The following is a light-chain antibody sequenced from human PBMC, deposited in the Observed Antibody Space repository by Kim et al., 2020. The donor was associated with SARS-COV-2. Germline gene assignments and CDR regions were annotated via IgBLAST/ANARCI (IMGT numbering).Light chain of an antibody. V-gene: IGKV3-15*01. CDR3: QQYNNWPRT. J-gene: IGKJ1*01. Sequence: EIVMTQSPATLSVSPGERGTLSCRASQSVGSNLAWYQQKPGQAPRLLIYGASTRATGIPARFSGSGSGTEFTLTIGSLQSEDFAVYYCQQYNNWPRTFGQGTTVDIK. CDR1: QSVGSN. CDR2: GAS.